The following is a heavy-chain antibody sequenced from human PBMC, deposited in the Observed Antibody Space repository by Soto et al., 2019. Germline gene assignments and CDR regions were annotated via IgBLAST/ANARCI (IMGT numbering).Heavy chain of an antibody. Sequence: PSETLSLTCTVSGGSISSGDYYWSWIRQPPGKGLEWIGYIYYSGSTYYNPSLKSRVTISVDTSKNQFSLKLTSVTAAGTAVYYCARDKLTGLFDYWGQGTLVTVLL. CDR3: ARDKLTGLFDY. J-gene: IGHJ4*02. CDR2: IYYSGST. CDR1: GGSISSGDYY. D-gene: IGHD2-8*02. V-gene: IGHV4-30-4*01.